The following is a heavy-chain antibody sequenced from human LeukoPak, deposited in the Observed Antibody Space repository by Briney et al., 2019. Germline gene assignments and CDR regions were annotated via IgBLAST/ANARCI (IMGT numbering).Heavy chain of an antibody. CDR1: GGSISSYY. D-gene: IGHD2-15*01. J-gene: IGHJ4*02. V-gene: IGHV4-59*01. CDR3: ARAPGNSGGYYFDY. CDR2: IYYSGST. Sequence: PSETPSLTCTVSGGSISSYYWSWIRQPPGKGLEWIGSIYYSGSTNYIPSLKSRVTISVDTSKNQFSLKLSSMTAADTAVYYCARAPGNSGGYYFDYWGQGTLVTVSS.